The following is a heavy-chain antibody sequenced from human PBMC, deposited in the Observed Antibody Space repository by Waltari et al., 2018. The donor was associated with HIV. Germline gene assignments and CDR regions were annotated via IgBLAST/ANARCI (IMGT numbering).Heavy chain of an antibody. CDR2: VDHSGIT. D-gene: IGHD2-21*02. J-gene: IGHJ5*02. CDR3: ARGRRVAASKRRSVMKTAFRLDP. CDR1: GSSLSGYY. V-gene: IGHV4-34*02. Sequence: QVQLQQWGAGLLKPPETLSLTCAVYGSSLSGYYWTWIRQSPKKGLEWIGEVDHSGITRYNPSLRSRVIISLDTSKQQFSLKLTSLTAADTAVYLCARGRRVAASKRRSVMKTAFRLDPWSQGDLITVSS.